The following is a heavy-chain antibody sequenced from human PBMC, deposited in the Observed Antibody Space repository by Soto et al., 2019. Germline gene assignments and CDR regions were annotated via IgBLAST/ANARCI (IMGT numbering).Heavy chain of an antibody. J-gene: IGHJ4*02. CDR1: GCTFSDYY. D-gene: IGHD6-19*01. V-gene: IGHV3-11*06. Sequence: GGSLRLSCAASGCTFSDYYMSWIRQAPGKGLEWVSYISSGSSYTNYADSVKGRFAISRDNAKNSLYLQMNSLRAEDTAVFYCARERSGGWSTRVFDYWGQGTLVTVSS. CDR2: ISSGSSYT. CDR3: ARERSGGWSTRVFDY.